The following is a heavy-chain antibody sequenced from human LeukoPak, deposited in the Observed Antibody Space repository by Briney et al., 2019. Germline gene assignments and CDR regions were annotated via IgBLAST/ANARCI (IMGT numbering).Heavy chain of an antibody. D-gene: IGHD3/OR15-3a*01. J-gene: IGHJ4*02. CDR3: ARDQYDTWSRRGNFDS. V-gene: IGHV3-23*01. CDR1: GFTFSNYA. Sequence: GGSLRLSCAASGFTFSNYAMSWVRQAPGKGLEWVSGVSGSGGVTYHAESVKGRFTISRDNTKNSLYLQMNSLRAEDTAVFYCARDQYDTWSRRGNFDSWGQGALVIVSS. CDR2: VSGSGGVT.